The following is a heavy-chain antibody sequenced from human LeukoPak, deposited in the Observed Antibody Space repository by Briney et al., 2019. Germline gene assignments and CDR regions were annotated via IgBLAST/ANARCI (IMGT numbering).Heavy chain of an antibody. V-gene: IGHV4-4*07. D-gene: IGHD3-22*01. CDR2: IYTSGST. Sequence: SETLSLTCTVSGGSISIYYWSWIRQPAGKGLEWIWRIYTSGSTNYNPSLKSRVTMSVDTSKNQFSLKLSSVTAADTAVCYCARVGNYYDSSGYYYFDYWGQGTLVTVSS. CDR1: GGSISIYY. J-gene: IGHJ4*02. CDR3: ARVGNYYDSSGYYYFDY.